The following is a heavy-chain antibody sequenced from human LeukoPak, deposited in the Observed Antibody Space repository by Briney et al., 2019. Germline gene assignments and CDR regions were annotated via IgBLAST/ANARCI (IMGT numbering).Heavy chain of an antibody. CDR3: AKDFLYYDTSGRYYAPYDAFDM. J-gene: IGHJ3*02. CDR2: ITRSSSFI. Sequence: GGSLRLSCTASGFSFSSYSMSWVRQAPGKGPEWVSAITRSSSFIYYADSVNGRFTISRDNAKQSVFLQMNSLRVDDTAVYYCAKDFLYYDTSGRYYAPYDAFDMWGQGTMVTVSS. CDR1: GFSFSSYS. V-gene: IGHV3-21*04. D-gene: IGHD3-22*01.